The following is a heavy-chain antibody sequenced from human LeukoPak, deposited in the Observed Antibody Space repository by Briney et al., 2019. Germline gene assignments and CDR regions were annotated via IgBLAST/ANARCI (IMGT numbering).Heavy chain of an antibody. CDR3: ARGGVHDYPNDY. Sequence: SETLSLTCTVSGGSISSSSYYWGWIRQPPGKGLEWIGSIYYSGSTYYNPSLKSRVTISVDTSKNQFSLKLSSVTAADTAVYYCARGGVHDYPNDYWGQGTLVTVSS. D-gene: IGHD4-11*01. V-gene: IGHV4-39*07. CDR2: IYYSGST. J-gene: IGHJ4*02. CDR1: GGSISSSSYY.